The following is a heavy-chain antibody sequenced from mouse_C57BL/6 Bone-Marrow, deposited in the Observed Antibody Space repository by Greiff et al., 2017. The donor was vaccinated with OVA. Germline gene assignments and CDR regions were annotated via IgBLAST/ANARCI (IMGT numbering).Heavy chain of an antibody. J-gene: IGHJ2*01. Sequence: QVQLQQSGAELVRPGASVKLSCKASGYTFTSYGISWVKQRTGQGLEWIGEIYPRSGNTYYNEKFKGKATLTADKSSSTAYMELRILTSEDSAVYFCTICYIISYYFDYWGQGTTLTVSS. CDR1: GYTFTSYG. CDR2: IYPRSGNT. V-gene: IGHV1-81*01. D-gene: IGHD1-3*01. CDR3: TICYIISYYFDY.